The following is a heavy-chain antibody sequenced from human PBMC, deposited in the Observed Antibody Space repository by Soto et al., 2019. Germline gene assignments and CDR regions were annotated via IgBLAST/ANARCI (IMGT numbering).Heavy chain of an antibody. Sequence: EVQLLESGGGLVQPGGSLRLSCAASGFTFSSYAMSWVRQAPGKGLEWVSVISGSGGSTYYADSVKGRFTISRDNSKNTLNLQMNSLRADDTAVYYCARRGSGSYFDSWGQGTLVTVSS. CDR3: ARRGSGSYFDS. CDR2: ISGSGGST. J-gene: IGHJ4*02. CDR1: GFTFSSYA. V-gene: IGHV3-23*01. D-gene: IGHD1-26*01.